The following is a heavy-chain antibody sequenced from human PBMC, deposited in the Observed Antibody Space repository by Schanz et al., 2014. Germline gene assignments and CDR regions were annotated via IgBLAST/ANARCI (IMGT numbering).Heavy chain of an antibody. D-gene: IGHD3-10*01. CDR1: GFAFSDYG. CDR2: ISYDGNEK. J-gene: IGHJ3*02. V-gene: IGHV3-30*03. CDR3: ARDQYYFGSGNPFDI. Sequence: QVQLVESGGGVVQPGKSLRLSCAASGFAFSDYGMHWVRQAPGKGLEWVAFISYDGNEKHYPDSVKGRFTISRDTSKNTLYLLLNSLRAEDTAVYYCARDQYYFGSGNPFDIWGQGTMVTVSS.